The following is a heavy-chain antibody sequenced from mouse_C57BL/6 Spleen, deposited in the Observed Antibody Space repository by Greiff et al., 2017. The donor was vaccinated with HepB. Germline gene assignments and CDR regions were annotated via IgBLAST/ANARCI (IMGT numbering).Heavy chain of an antibody. D-gene: IGHD4-1*01. J-gene: IGHJ1*03. V-gene: IGHV1-69*01. CDR3: SRELTGTGWYFDV. CDR1: GYTFTRYW. Sequence: QVQLQQPGAELVMPGASVKLSCKASGYTFTRYWMHWVKQRPGQGLEWIGEIDPSDSYTNYNQNFKGKSTLTVNKSSSTAYMQLSSLTSEDAAVYDCSRELTGTGWYFDVWGTGTTVTVSS. CDR2: IDPSDSYT.